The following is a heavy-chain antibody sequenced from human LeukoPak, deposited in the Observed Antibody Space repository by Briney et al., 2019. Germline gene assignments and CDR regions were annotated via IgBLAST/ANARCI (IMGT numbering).Heavy chain of an antibody. D-gene: IGHD2-15*01. J-gene: IGHJ4*02. V-gene: IGHV3-48*04. CDR1: GFTFSSYN. CDR3: ARDSGRGGSCDY. Sequence: GSLRLSCAASGFTFSSYNMKWVRQAPGKGLEWVSHISTSSSTIYYADSVKGRFTISRDNAKNSLYLQMNSLRADDTAVYYCARDSGRGGSCDYWGQGTLVTVSS. CDR2: ISTSSSTI.